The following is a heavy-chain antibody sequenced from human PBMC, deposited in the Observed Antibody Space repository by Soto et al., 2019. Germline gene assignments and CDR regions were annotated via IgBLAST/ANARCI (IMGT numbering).Heavy chain of an antibody. CDR3: ARDASTGTVHFDF. V-gene: IGHV3-21*01. CDR1: GFSFNAYS. Sequence: GGSLRLSCAASGFSFNAYSVIWVRQAPGKGLEWVSYINSSGRYTYYADSVKGRFTISRDNDKNSLYPQMHSLRADDTAVYYCARDASTGTVHFDFWGQGALVTVSS. CDR2: INSSGRYT. J-gene: IGHJ4*02. D-gene: IGHD1-1*01.